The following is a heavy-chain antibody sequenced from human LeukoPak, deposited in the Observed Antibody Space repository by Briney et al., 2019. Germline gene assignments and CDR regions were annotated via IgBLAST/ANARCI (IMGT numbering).Heavy chain of an antibody. CDR1: GFTFSSYA. CDR3: AQYGPSMTTVTTDFDY. Sequence: PGGSLRLSCAASGFTFSSYAMSWVRQAPGKGLEWVSAISGSGGSTYYADSVKGRFTISRDNSKNTLYLQMNSLRAEDTAVYYCAQYGPSMTTVTTDFDYWGQGTLVTVSS. J-gene: IGHJ4*02. D-gene: IGHD4-11*01. V-gene: IGHV3-23*01. CDR2: ISGSGGST.